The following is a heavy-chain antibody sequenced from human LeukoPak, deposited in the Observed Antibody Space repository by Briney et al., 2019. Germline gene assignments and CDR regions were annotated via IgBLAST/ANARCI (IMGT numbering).Heavy chain of an antibody. CDR3: ARYAPDYYYYYGMDV. J-gene: IGHJ6*02. Sequence: PGGSLRLSCAASGFTFISFGMHWVRQAPGKGLEWVALISYDGSNKYYADSVKGRFTISRDNSKNTLYLQMNSLRAEDAAVYYCARYAPDYYYYYGMDVWGQGTTVTVSS. CDR2: ISYDGSNK. V-gene: IGHV3-30*03. CDR1: GFTFISFG.